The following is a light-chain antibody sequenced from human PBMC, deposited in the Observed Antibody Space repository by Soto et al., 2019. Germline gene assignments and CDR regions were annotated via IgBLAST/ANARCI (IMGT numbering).Light chain of an antibody. CDR2: EVI. CDR3: RSYTSSRILSYV. J-gene: IGLJ1*01. Sequence: QSALTQPASVSGSPGQSITISCAGTSSDIGGFNFVSWFQQLPGNAPKLLIYEVINRPSGVSNRFSGSKSGNTASLTISGLQAEDEADYYCRSYTSSRILSYVFGTGTKLTVL. V-gene: IGLV2-14*01. CDR1: SSDIGGFNF.